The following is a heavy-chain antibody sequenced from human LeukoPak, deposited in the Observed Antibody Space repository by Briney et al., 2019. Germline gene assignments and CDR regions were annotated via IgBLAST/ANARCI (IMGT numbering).Heavy chain of an antibody. Sequence: SQTLSLTCAISGDSVSSNSAAWNWIRQSPSRGLEWLGRTYYRFKWYNDYAVSVKSRITINPDTSKSQFSLQLNSVTPEDTAVYYCARGDGHSTSWYYFDYWGQGTLVTVSS. CDR1: GDSVSSNSAA. CDR3: ARGDGHSTSWYYFDY. CDR2: TYYRFKWYN. V-gene: IGHV6-1*01. D-gene: IGHD2-2*01. J-gene: IGHJ4*02.